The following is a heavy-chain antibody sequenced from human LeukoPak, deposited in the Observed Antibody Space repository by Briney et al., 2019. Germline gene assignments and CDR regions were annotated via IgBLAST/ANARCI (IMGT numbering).Heavy chain of an antibody. CDR2: IYTSGST. J-gene: IGHJ4*02. CDR1: GGSISSYY. Sequence: SETLSLTCTVSGGSISSYYWSWIRQPAGKGLEWIGRIYTSGSTNYNPSLKSRVTMSVDTSKNQFSLKLSSVTAADMAVYYCARGPRYCGGDCYQSSFDYWGQGTLVTVSS. CDR3: ARGPRYCGGDCYQSSFDY. V-gene: IGHV4-4*07. D-gene: IGHD2-21*02.